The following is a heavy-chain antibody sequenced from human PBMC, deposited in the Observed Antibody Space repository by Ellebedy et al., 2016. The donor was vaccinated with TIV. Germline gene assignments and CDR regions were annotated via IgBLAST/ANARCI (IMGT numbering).Heavy chain of an antibody. CDR2: ISGYNGNT. V-gene: IGHV1-18*01. CDR1: GYTFTSYG. CDR3: ARVIAAANKEYFDY. Sequence: ASVKVSXXASGYTFTSYGISWVRQAPGQGLEWMGWISGYNGNTKYAQNLQGRVTMTTDASTRTDYMELRSLRSDDTAVYYCARVIAAANKEYFDYWGPGTLVTVSS. J-gene: IGHJ4*02. D-gene: IGHD6-13*01.